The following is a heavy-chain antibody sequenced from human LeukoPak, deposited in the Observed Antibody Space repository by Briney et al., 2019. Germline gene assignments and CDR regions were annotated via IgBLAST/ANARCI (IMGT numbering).Heavy chain of an antibody. V-gene: IGHV3-30*18. J-gene: IGHJ4*02. D-gene: IGHD3-10*01. CDR3: ANIYGSGRYYSDY. Sequence: GGSLRLSCAASGFTFSSYDMHWVRQAPGKGLEWVAVISYDRSNKYYAESSNKYYADSVKGRFTISRDNSKNTLYLQMNSLRAEDTAVYYCANIYGSGRYYSDYWGQGTLVTVSS. CDR1: GFTFSSYD. CDR2: ISYDRSNKYYAESSNK.